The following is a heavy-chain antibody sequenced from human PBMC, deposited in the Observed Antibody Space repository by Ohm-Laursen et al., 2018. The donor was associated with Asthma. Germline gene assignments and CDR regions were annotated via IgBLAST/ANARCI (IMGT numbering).Heavy chain of an antibody. J-gene: IGHJ4*02. CDR3: ARKFSSGWLFDF. CDR1: GFTFSSYA. Sequence: SLRLSCAASGFTFSSYAMSWVRQAPRKGLEWVSAISGSGGSTYYADSVKGRFTISRDNSKNTLYLQMNSLRAEDTAVYYCARKFSSGWLFDFWGQGTLVTVSS. CDR2: ISGSGGST. V-gene: IGHV3-23*01. D-gene: IGHD6-19*01.